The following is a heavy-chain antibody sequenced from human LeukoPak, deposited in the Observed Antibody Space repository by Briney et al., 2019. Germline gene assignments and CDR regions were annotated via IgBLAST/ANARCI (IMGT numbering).Heavy chain of an antibody. V-gene: IGHV3-23*01. CDR1: GFTFSSNG. D-gene: IGHD4-17*01. CDR3: TKRSSTVTPKTYCFDY. CDR2: ITGSGGNT. J-gene: IGHJ4*02. Sequence: GGSLRLSCAASGFTFSSNGMSWVRQAPGKGLEWVSSITGSGGNTYYADSVKGRFTISRDNSKNTLYLQMNSLRADDTAVYYCTKRSSTVTPKTYCFDYWGQGTLVTVSS.